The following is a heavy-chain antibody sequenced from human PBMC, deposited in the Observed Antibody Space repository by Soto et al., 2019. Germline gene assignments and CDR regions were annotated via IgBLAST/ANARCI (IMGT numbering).Heavy chain of an antibody. CDR1: GGSISGYY. J-gene: IGHJ6*03. V-gene: IGHV4-34*01. Sequence: SETLSLTCAVYGGSISGYYWSWIRQPPGKGLEWIGEINHSGSTNYNPSLKSRVTISVDTSKNQFSLKLSSVTAADTAVYYCARLRGNNYYYYMDVWGKRTTVTVS. CDR3: ARLRGNNYYYYMDV. D-gene: IGHD4-4*01. CDR2: INHSGST.